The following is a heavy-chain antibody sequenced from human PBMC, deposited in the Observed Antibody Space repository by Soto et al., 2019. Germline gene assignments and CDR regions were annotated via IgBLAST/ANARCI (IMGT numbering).Heavy chain of an antibody. CDR3: AKDAVVVAAATVHYGMDV. Sequence: PGGSLRLSCAASGFTFSSYAMSWVRQAPGKGLEWVSAISGSGGSTYYADSVKGRFTISRDNSKNTLYLQMNSLRAEDTAVYYCAKDAVVVAAATVHYGMDVWGQGTTVTVSS. CDR2: ISGSGGST. D-gene: IGHD2-15*01. CDR1: GFTFSSYA. V-gene: IGHV3-23*01. J-gene: IGHJ6*02.